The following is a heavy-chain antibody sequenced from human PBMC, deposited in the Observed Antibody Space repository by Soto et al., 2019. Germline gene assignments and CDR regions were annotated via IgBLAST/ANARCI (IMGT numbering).Heavy chain of an antibody. J-gene: IGHJ5*02. CDR1: GGSISSSSYY. CDR2: IYYSGST. V-gene: IGHV4-39*01. Sequence: SETLSLTCTVSGGSISSSSYYWGWIRQPPGKGLEWIGSIYYSGSTNYNPSLKSRVTISVDTSKNQFSLKLSSVTAADTAVYYCAVTMIAVSRCWFDPWGQGTLVTVSS. D-gene: IGHD3-22*01. CDR3: AVTMIAVSRCWFDP.